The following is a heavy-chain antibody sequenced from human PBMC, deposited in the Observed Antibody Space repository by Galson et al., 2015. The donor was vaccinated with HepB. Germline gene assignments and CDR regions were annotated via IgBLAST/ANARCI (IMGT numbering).Heavy chain of an antibody. J-gene: IGHJ6*02. CDR3: ASSVRYYGSEIQYYGMDV. D-gene: IGHD3-10*01. CDR2: ISADKGNT. CDR1: GHTLTNYG. V-gene: IGHV1-18*01. Sequence: SVKVSCKASGHTLTNYGISWVRQAPGQGLEWMGWISADKGNTNYAQNLQGRVTMTTDTSTSTAYMELRSLRSDDTAVYYCASSVRYYGSEIQYYGMDVWGRGTTVTVSS.